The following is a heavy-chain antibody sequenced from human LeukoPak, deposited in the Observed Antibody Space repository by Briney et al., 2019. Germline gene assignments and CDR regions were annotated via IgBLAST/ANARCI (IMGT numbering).Heavy chain of an antibody. CDR2: IYYSGST. Sequence: GSLRLSCAASGFTFSDYYMSWIRQAPGKGLEWIGSIYYSGSTYYNPSLKSRVTISVDTSKNQFSLKLSSVTAADTAVYYCAQISDFDYWGQGTLVTVSS. V-gene: IGHV4-38-2*01. J-gene: IGHJ4*02. CDR3: AQISDFDY. D-gene: IGHD2-15*01. CDR1: GFTFSDYY.